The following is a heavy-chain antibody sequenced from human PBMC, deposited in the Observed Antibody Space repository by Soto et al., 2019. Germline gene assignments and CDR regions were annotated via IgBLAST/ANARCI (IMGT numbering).Heavy chain of an antibody. CDR2: ISYDVSNK. V-gene: IGHV3-30*03. J-gene: IGHJ6*02. CDR1: GFTFSSYG. Sequence: GGSLRLSCAASGFTFSSYGMHCVRQAPCKGLEWVAVISYDVSNKYYADSVKGRFTISRDNSKNTLYLQMNSLRAEDTAVYYCARGLLAADYYYGMDVWGQGTTVTVSS. D-gene: IGHD1-26*01. CDR3: ARGLLAADYYYGMDV.